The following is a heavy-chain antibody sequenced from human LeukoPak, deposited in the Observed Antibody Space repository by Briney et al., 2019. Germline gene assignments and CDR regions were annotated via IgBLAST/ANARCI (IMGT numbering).Heavy chain of an antibody. CDR1: GGSISSGSYY. J-gene: IGHJ3*02. D-gene: IGHD5-24*01. CDR2: IYTSGST. CDR3: ARAERWLQLNAFDI. V-gene: IGHV4-61*02. Sequence: SQTLSLTCTVSGGSISSGSYYWSWIRQPAGKGLEWIGRIYTSGSTNYNPSLKSRVTISVDTSKNQFSLKLSSVTAADTAVYYCARAERWLQLNAFDIWGQGTMVTVSS.